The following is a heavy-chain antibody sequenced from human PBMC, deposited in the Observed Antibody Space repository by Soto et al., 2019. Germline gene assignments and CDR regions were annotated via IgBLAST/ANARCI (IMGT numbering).Heavy chain of an antibody. CDR2: MNQNGSEK. CDR1: GFTFGNYW. J-gene: IGHJ6*02. CDR3: ASYRVSYAMDL. V-gene: IGHV3-7*05. Sequence: EVQLVESGGGLVQPGGSLRLSCTVSGFTFGNYWMTWVRQAPGKGLEWVANMNQNGSEKYYVDSVKDRFAISRDNAKNSLYLQMNSLSAEDTAVYYCASYRVSYAMDLWGQGTTVTVSS.